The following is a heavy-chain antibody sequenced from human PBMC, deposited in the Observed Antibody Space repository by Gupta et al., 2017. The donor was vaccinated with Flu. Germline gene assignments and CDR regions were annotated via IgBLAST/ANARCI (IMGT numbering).Heavy chain of an antibody. J-gene: IGHJ5*02. D-gene: IGHD1-26*01. CDR3: ATDRTRGSYSWFDP. Sequence: QAPGKGLEWMGGFDPEDGETIYAQKFQGRVTMTEDTSTDTAYMELSSLRSEDTAVYYCATDRTRGSYSWFDPRGQGTLVTVSS. V-gene: IGHV1-24*01. CDR2: FDPEDGET.